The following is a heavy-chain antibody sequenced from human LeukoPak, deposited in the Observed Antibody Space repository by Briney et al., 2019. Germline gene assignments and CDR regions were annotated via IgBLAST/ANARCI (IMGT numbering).Heavy chain of an antibody. Sequence: GASVKVSCKASGYTFTSYYMHWVRQAPGQGLEWMGGIIPIFGTANYAQKFQGRVTITADESTSTAYMELSSLRSEDTAVYYCARGLLDWGQGTLVTVSS. V-gene: IGHV1-69*13. CDR1: GYTFTSYY. D-gene: IGHD2-15*01. J-gene: IGHJ4*02. CDR2: IIPIFGTA. CDR3: ARGLLD.